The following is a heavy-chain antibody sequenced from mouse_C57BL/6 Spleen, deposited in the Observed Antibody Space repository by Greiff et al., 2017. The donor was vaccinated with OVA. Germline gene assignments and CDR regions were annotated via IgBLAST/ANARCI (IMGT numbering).Heavy chain of an antibody. D-gene: IGHD1-1*01. CDR2: IYPRSGNT. CDR1: GYTFTSYG. CDR3: GYGSSYGWFAY. Sequence: QVQLKQSGAELARPGASVKLSCKASGYTFTSYGISWVKQRTGQGLEWIGEIYPRSGNTYYNEKFKGKATLTADKSSSTAYMELRSLTSEDSAVYFCGYGSSYGWFAYWGQGTLVTVSA. V-gene: IGHV1-81*01. J-gene: IGHJ3*01.